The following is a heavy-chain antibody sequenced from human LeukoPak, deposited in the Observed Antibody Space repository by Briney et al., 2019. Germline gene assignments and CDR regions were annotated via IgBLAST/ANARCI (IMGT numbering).Heavy chain of an antibody. CDR3: ARERYSTPPDY. V-gene: IGHV4-31*03. CDR2: IYYSGST. Sequence: PSETLSLTCTVSGGCISSGGYYWSWIRQHPGKGLEWTGYIYYSGSTYYNPSLKSRVTVSVDTSKNQFSLKLSSVTAADMAVYYCARERYSTPPDYWGQGTLVTVSS. J-gene: IGHJ4*02. CDR1: GGCISSGGYY. D-gene: IGHD6-13*01.